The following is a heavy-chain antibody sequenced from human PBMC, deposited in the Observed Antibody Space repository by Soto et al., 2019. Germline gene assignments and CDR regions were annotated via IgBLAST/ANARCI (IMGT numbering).Heavy chain of an antibody. CDR1: GFTFSHYT. CDR3: VSDSSGPY. J-gene: IGHJ4*02. CDR2: ISGNSNYI. D-gene: IGHD3-22*01. Sequence: EVHLVESGGGLVKPGGSLRITCAASGFTFSHYTMNWVRQPPGKGLEWVSAISGNSNYIYYTDSVKGRFTISRDNAKDSLYLQMDSLTDEDTAVYYCVSDSSGPYWGQGTLVNVSS. V-gene: IGHV3-21*01.